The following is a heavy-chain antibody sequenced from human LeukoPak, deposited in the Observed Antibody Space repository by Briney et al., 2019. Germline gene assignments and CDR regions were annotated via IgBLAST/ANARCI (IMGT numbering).Heavy chain of an antibody. J-gene: IGHJ4*02. Sequence: PGGSLRLSCAASGFTINDYALTWVRQAPGKGLEWVSTITGSDDSTYYADSVKGRFTISRDSSKSTLFLQMNGLRVEDTAVYYCAKGPQLYSGYHPDYWGQGTLVTVSS. D-gene: IGHD5-12*01. CDR2: ITGSDDST. CDR3: AKGPQLYSGYHPDY. V-gene: IGHV3-23*01. CDR1: GFTINDYA.